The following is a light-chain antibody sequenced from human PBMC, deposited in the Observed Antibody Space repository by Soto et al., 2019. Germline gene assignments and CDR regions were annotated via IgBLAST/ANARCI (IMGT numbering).Light chain of an antibody. Sequence: EIVMTQSPATLSVSPGERATLSCRARQSVSSNLAWSQKKPRQAPRLLIYGTSTSATGIPAWVSGSRSVTVFTLSISSLQSDNFAVSYGQQDNCWLPITIGQGTKMEVK. V-gene: IGKV3-15*01. CDR2: GTS. CDR1: QSVSSN. J-gene: IGKJ2*01. CDR3: QQDNCWLPIT.